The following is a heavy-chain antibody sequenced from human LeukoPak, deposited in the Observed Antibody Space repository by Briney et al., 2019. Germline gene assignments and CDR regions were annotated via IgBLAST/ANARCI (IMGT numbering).Heavy chain of an antibody. Sequence: GESLKISCQGSGYSFTSYWIAWVRQLPGKGLEWMGIIYPGDSDTRYSPSFQGQVTMSADKSTSTAYLQWSSLRASDTAMYYCARSIVVDYYNMDVWGKGTTVTVSS. CDR1: GYSFTSYW. D-gene: IGHD2-2*01. J-gene: IGHJ6*04. CDR3: ARSIVVDYYNMDV. CDR2: IYPGDSDT. V-gene: IGHV5-51*01.